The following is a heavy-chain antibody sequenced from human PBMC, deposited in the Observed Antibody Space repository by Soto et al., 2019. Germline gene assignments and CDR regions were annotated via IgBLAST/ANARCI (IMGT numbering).Heavy chain of an antibody. D-gene: IGHD1-26*01. V-gene: IGHV3-23*01. CDR1: GLHFNTNV. Sequence: GGSLRLSCATSGLHFNTNVMTWVRAGPGKGLEWVSTYSEASGTTYCAETAKARFTVSRHNTKYSLYLQMISLRAEATATYYCVKDNNWDDPGWGQGTLVTVSS. CDR2: YSEASGTT. J-gene: IGHJ4*02. CDR3: VKDNNWDDPG.